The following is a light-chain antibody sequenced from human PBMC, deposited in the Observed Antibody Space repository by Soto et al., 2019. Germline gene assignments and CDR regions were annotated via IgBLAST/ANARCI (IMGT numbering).Light chain of an antibody. CDR1: SSDVGGYNY. CDR3: CSYAGSFTWV. V-gene: IGLV2-11*01. Sequence: QSALTQPRSVSGSPGQSVTISCTGTSSDVGGYNYVSWYQQHPGKAPKVMIYDVSKRPSGVPDRFSGSKSGDTASLTIYGLQSEDEDDYYCCSYAGSFTWVFGGGTKLTVL. CDR2: DVS. J-gene: IGLJ3*02.